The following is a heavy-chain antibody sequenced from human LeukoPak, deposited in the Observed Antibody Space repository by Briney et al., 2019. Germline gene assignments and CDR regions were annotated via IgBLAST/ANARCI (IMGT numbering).Heavy chain of an antibody. V-gene: IGHV3-23*01. Sequence: GGSLRLSCAASGLTFSSYAMSWVRQASGKGLEWVSAISGSGGSTYYADSVKGRFTISRDNSKNTLYLQMNSLRAEDTAVYYCARDGGVSGYDLLDYWGQGTLVTVSS. J-gene: IGHJ4*02. CDR3: ARDGGVSGYDLLDY. CDR1: GLTFSSYA. CDR2: ISGSGGST. D-gene: IGHD5-12*01.